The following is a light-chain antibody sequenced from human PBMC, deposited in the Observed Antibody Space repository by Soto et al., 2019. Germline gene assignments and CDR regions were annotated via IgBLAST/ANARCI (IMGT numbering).Light chain of an antibody. CDR2: DVS. V-gene: IGLV2-14*03. CDR1: SSDVGGYNY. J-gene: IGLJ2*01. Sequence: QSALTQPASVSGSPGQSITISCTGTSSDVGGYNYVSWYQQQPGKAPKLVMYDVSNRPSGISNRFSGSKSGNTATLTISGLQAEDDADYFCVSYRSSITLGGVFGGGTQLTVL. CDR3: VSYRSSITLGGV.